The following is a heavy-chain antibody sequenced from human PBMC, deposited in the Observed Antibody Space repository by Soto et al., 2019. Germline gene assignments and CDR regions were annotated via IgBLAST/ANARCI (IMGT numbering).Heavy chain of an antibody. V-gene: IGHV3-30*18. CDR3: AKDLAWVNSWGEGMDV. Sequence: PGGSLRLSCAASGFTFSSYGMHWVRQAPGKGLEWVAVISYDGSNKYYADSVKGRFTISRDNSKNTLYLQMNSLRAEDTAVYYCAKDLAWVNSWGEGMDVWGQGTTVTVSS. CDR2: ISYDGSNK. D-gene: IGHD6-13*01. J-gene: IGHJ6*02. CDR1: GFTFSSYG.